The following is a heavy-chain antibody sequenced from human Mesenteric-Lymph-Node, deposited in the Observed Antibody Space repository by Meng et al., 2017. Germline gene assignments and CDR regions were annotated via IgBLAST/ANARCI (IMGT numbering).Heavy chain of an antibody. CDR3: NTLSS. Sequence: GESLKISCAASGFTFSNAWMSWVRQAPGKGLEWVGRIKSKTAGGTTDYAVPVKGRFTVSRDDSENILFLQMNSLKTEDTAVYYCNTLSSWGQGTLVTVSS. CDR2: IKSKTAGGTT. J-gene: IGHJ5*02. V-gene: IGHV3-15*01. CDR1: GFTFSNAW.